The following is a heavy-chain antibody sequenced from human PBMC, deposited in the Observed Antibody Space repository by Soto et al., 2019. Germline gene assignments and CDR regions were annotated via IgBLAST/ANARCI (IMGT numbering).Heavy chain of an antibody. V-gene: IGHV3-30-3*01. Sequence: QVQLVESGGGVVQPGRSLRLSCAASGFTFSSYAMHWVRQAPGKGLEWVAVISYDGSNKYYADSVKGRFTISRDNSKNTLYLQMNSLRAEDTAVYYCARDVRYSGRYVYYYYAMDVWVQGTTVTVSS. CDR2: ISYDGSNK. CDR1: GFTFSSYA. CDR3: ARDVRYSGRYVYYYYAMDV. J-gene: IGHJ6*02. D-gene: IGHD1-26*01.